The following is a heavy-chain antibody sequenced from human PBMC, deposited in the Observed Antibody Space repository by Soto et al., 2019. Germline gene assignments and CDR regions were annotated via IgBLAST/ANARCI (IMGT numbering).Heavy chain of an antibody. V-gene: IGHV4-39*01. CDR2: IYYSGST. CDR1: GGSISSSSYY. CDR3: ARLDILTGYYIDY. J-gene: IGHJ4*02. D-gene: IGHD3-9*01. Sequence: SETLSLTCTVSGGSISSSSYYWGWIRQPPGKGLEWIGSIYYSGSTYYNPSLKSRVTISVDTSKNQFSLKLSSVTAADTAVYYCARLDILTGYYIDYWGQGTLVTVSS.